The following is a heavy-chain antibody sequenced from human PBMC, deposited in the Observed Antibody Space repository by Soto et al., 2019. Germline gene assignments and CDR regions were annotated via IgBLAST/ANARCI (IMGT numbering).Heavy chain of an antibody. D-gene: IGHD2-15*01. CDR2: ISGSGGST. CDR1: GFTFSSYA. V-gene: IGHV3-23*01. Sequence: GGSLRLSCAASGFTFSSYAMSWVRQAPGKGLEWVSAISGSGGSTYYADSVKGRFTISRDNSKNTPYLQMNSLRAEDTAVYYCAKDKGVVAATYYYYGMDVWGQGTTVTVSS. J-gene: IGHJ6*02. CDR3: AKDKGVVAATYYYYGMDV.